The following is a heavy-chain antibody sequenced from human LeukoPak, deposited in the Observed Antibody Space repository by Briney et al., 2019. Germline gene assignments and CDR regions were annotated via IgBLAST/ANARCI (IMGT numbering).Heavy chain of an antibody. CDR2: ISGSGGST. J-gene: IGHJ4*02. V-gene: IGHV3-23*01. D-gene: IGHD3-22*01. CDR3: AKGSDYYDSSYLFDY. Sequence: GSLRLSCAASGFTFSSYAMSWVRQAPGKGLEGVSAISGSGGSTYYADSVKGRFSISRDNSKNTLYLQMNSLRAEDTAVYYCAKGSDYYDSSYLFDYWGQGTLVTVSS. CDR1: GFTFSSYA.